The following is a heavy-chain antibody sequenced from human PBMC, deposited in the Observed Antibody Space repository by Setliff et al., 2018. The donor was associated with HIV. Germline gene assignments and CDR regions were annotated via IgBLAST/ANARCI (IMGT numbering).Heavy chain of an antibody. V-gene: IGHV1-8*02. CDR2: MNPNNGNT. D-gene: IGHD3-3*02. CDR1: GYNFTDYD. Sequence: GASVKVSCKASGYNFTDYDINWVRQATGQRLEWMGWMNPNNGNTGYAEKFQGRVTMTRDTSISTAYMELSSLRSDDTAVYYCARGIAPRPAGVLEFLEWLFTNWFDPWGQGTLVTVSS. J-gene: IGHJ5*02. CDR3: ARGIAPRPAGVLEFLEWLFTNWFDP.